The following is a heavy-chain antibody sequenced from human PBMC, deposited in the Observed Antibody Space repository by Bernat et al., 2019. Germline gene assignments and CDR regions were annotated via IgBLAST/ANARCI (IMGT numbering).Heavy chain of an antibody. D-gene: IGHD3-3*01. Sequence: EVQLEESGGGLIQPGGSLRLSCAASGFTFTSYAMTWVHQAPGKGLEWVSSILNSGGSAFYADSVKGRFTISRDSSKNTLYLQINSLRAEDTAVYYCAKGGTVFGVVTLYYYYMDAWGKGTTVTVSS. J-gene: IGHJ6*03. CDR1: GFTFTSYA. CDR3: AKGGTVFGVVTLYYYYMDA. CDR2: ILNSGGSA. V-gene: IGHV3-23*04.